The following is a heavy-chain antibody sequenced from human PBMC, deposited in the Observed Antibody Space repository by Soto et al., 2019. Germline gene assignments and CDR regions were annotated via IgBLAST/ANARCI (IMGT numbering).Heavy chain of an antibody. Sequence: QVQLQQWGAGLLKPSETLSLTCAVYGGSFRGYYWSWIRQPPGKGLEWMGGINHSGSTTYNPSLKSRVTISVDTSKNQCALKLSFVTAADTAVYYCARLVVVVAASPYYYYYYYMDVWGKGTTVTVSS. J-gene: IGHJ6*03. CDR1: GGSFRGYY. CDR3: ARLVVVVAASPYYYYYYYMDV. V-gene: IGHV4-34*01. CDR2: INHSGST. D-gene: IGHD2-15*01.